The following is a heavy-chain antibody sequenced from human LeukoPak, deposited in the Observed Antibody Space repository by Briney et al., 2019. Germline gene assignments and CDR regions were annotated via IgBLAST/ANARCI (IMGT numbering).Heavy chain of an antibody. CDR1: GGTFSSYA. J-gene: IGHJ5*02. CDR3: ARENYYGSGSYYRRPNNWIDP. D-gene: IGHD3-10*01. CDR2: IIPILGIA. V-gene: IGHV1-69*04. Sequence: GASVKVSCKASGGTFSSYAISWVRQAPGQGLEWMERIIPILGIANYAQKFQGRVTITADKSTSTAYMELSSLRSEDTAVYYCARENYYGSGSYYRRPNNWIDPWGQGTLVTVSS.